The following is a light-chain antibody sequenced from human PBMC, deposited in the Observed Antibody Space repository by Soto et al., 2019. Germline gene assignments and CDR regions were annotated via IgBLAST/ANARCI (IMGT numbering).Light chain of an antibody. CDR1: SSKLGANYD. CDR2: GNS. CDR3: QSYDSSLSGYV. V-gene: IGLV1-40*01. J-gene: IGLJ1*01. Sequence: QSVLPQPPSVSGAPGQRVPISCPGGSSKLGANYDVHWYQHLPGTAPKLLIYGNSNRPSGVPDRFSGSKSGTSASLAITGLQAEDEADYYCQSYDSSLSGYVVGTGTKVTVL.